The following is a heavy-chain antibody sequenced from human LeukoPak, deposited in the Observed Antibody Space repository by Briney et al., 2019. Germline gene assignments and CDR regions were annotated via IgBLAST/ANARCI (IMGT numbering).Heavy chain of an antibody. CDR3: ATAYRLLLKIGDAFDI. CDR1: GYTLTELS. Sequence: ASVTVSCKVSGYTLTELSMHWVRQAPGKGLEWMGGFDPEDGETIYAQKFQGRVTMTEDTSTDTAYMELSSLRSEDTAVYYCATAYRLLLKIGDAFDIWGQGTMVTVSS. D-gene: IGHD3-22*01. CDR2: FDPEDGET. V-gene: IGHV1-24*01. J-gene: IGHJ3*02.